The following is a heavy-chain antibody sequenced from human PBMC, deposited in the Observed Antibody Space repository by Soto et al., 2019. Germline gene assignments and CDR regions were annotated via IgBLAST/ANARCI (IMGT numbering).Heavy chain of an antibody. D-gene: IGHD1-26*01. CDR1: GGTFISYA. CDR3: ARHPVSGSYAYYYGMDV. V-gene: IGHV1-69*12. CDR2: IIPIFGTA. Sequence: QVQLVQSGAEVKKPGSSVKVSCKASGGTFISYAISWVRQAPGQGLEWMGGIIPIFGTANYAQKFQGRVTITADESTSTAYMELSSLRSEDTAVYYCARHPVSGSYAYYYGMDVWGQGTTVTVSS. J-gene: IGHJ6*02.